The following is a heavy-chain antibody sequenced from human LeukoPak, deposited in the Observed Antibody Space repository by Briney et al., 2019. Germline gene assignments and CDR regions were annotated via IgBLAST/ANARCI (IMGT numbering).Heavy chain of an antibody. CDR2: INPNSGGT. Sequence: ASVKVSCKASGHTFTDYHMHWVRQAPGQGLEWMGWINPNSGGTNYAQKFQGRVTMTRDTSISTTNMELRSLRSDDTAVYYCAREMETGTVVTPGYWGQGTLVTVSS. CDR1: GHTFTDYH. J-gene: IGHJ4*02. D-gene: IGHD4-23*01. CDR3: AREMETGTVVTPGY. V-gene: IGHV1-2*02.